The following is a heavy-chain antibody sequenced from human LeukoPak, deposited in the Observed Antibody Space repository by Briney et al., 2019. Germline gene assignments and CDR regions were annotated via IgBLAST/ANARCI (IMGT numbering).Heavy chain of an antibody. V-gene: IGHV3-7*01. CDR2: IKPDRSEK. CDR1: GFTFSTYW. CDR3: ARSRFYFDY. Sequence: PGGSLRLSCAASGFTFSTYWMGWVRQAPGKGLEWVAKIKPDRSEKDHVDSVKGRFTISRDNAKNSLYLQLNSLRAEDTAVYYCARSRFYFDYWGQGTLVTVSS. J-gene: IGHJ4*02.